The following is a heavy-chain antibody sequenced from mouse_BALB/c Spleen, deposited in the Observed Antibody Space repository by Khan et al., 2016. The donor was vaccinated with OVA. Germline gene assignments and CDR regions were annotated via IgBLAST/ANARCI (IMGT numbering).Heavy chain of an antibody. D-gene: IGHD2-13*01. J-gene: IGHJ3*01. CDR3: TRLGTTGWFAY. CDR2: IDPFNGGT. Sequence: EVELVESGPELMKPGASVKISCKASGYSFTSYYIHWVKQSPGQSLEWIGYIDPFNGGTNYNQKFKGKATLTVDKSSSTAYMHLSSLTSEDSAVYYGTRLGTTGWFAYWGQGTLVTVSA. CDR1: GYSFTSYY. V-gene: IGHV1S135*01.